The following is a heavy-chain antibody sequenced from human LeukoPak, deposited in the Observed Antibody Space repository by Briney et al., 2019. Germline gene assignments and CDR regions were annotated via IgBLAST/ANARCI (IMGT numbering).Heavy chain of an antibody. CDR1: WISLNHYY. CDR2: INHSGYT. D-gene: IGHD4-17*01. CDR3: TRMTTGHDY. J-gene: IGHJ4*02. V-gene: IGHV4-34*01. Sequence: PSETLSLTCAVPWISLNHYYWSWVRQTPGKGLEWIGEINHSGYTNDSPSLKSRVTLSIDTSRKQFSLNLRSVTVADTGIYYCTRMTTGHDYWGQGTLVTVSS.